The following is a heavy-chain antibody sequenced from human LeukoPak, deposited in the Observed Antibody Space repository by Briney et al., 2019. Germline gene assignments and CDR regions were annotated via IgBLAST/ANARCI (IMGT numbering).Heavy chain of an antibody. J-gene: IGHJ4*02. D-gene: IGHD3-10*01. CDR1: GFTFSSYS. CDR2: ISSSSSYI. V-gene: IGHV3-21*01. Sequence: GGSLRLSCAASGFTFSSYSMNWVRQAPGKGLEWVSSISSSSSYIYYADSVKGRFTISRDNAKNSLYLQMNSLRAEDTAVYYCARRRNYYGSGSYQTHFDYWGQGTLVTVSS. CDR3: ARRRNYYGSGSYQTHFDY.